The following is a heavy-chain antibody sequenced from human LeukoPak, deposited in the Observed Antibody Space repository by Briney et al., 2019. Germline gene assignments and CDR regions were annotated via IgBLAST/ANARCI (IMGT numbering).Heavy chain of an antibody. J-gene: IGHJ5*02. CDR3: ARIPYCSSTSCYAGQYNWFDP. CDR2: IIPIFGTA. V-gene: IGHV1-69*06. D-gene: IGHD2-2*01. CDR1: GGTFSSYA. Sequence: ASVKVSCKASGGTFSSYAISWVRQAPGQGLEWMGGIIPIFGTANYAQKFQGRVTITADKSTSTAYMELSSRRSEDTAVYYCARIPYCSSTSCYAGQYNWFDPWGQGTLVTVSS.